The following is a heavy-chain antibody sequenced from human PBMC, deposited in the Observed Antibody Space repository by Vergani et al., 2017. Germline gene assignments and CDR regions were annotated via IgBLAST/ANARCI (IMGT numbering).Heavy chain of an antibody. J-gene: IGHJ4*02. V-gene: IGHV2-5*02. CDR2: IYWDDDK. CDR1: GFSLSTLGLA. Sequence: QITLKESGPTLVKPTQTLTLTSTFPGFSLSTLGLAVGWIRKPPGKALYWLALIYWDDDKRYSPSLKSRLTVTKDTSNNQVVLTMTKMDPVDTATYYCAHLGVTTGDFDYWGQGTLVTVSS. CDR3: AHLGVTTGDFDY. D-gene: IGHD4-11*01.